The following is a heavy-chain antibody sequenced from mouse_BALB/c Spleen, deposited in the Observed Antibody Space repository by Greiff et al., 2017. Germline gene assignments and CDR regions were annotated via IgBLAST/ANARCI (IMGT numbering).Heavy chain of an antibody. D-gene: IGHD3-1*01. CDR3: ARGATEHYYAMDY. J-gene: IGHJ4*01. CDR2: ISNGGGST. CDR1: GFTFSSYT. V-gene: IGHV5-12-2*01. Sequence: EVQGVESGGGLVQPGGSLKLSCAASGFTFSSYTMSWVRQTPEKRLEWVAYISNGGGSTYYPDTVKGRFTISRDNAKNTLYLQMSSLKSEDTAMYYCARGATEHYYAMDYWGQEASVTVSS.